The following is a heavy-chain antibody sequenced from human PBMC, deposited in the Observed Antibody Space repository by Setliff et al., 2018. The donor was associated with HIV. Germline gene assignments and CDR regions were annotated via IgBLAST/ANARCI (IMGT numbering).Heavy chain of an antibody. V-gene: IGHV3-21*01. Sequence: GVLRLSCAASGFTFTDYTMNWVRQAPGKGLEWVSSITSGSTYVNYADSVKGRFSISRDNSKNSLYLQMISLRAEDTAVYHCARGHYFKDVWGQGTTVTVSS. CDR2: ITSGSTYV. J-gene: IGHJ6*02. CDR3: ARGHYFKDV. D-gene: IGHD3-22*01. CDR1: GFTFTDYT.